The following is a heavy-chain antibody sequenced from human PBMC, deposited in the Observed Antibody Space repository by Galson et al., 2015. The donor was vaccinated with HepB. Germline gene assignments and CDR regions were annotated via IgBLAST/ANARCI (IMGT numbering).Heavy chain of an antibody. CDR1: GFTFSSYG. CDR2: ISGSGGAP. J-gene: IGHJ4*02. D-gene: IGHD4-17*01. CDR3: ASHNTAVQTNIDY. V-gene: IGHV3-23*01. Sequence: SLRFSCAASGFTFSSYGMSWVRQAPGKGLEWVSAISGSGGAPYYADSVKGRFTISRDNSKNTLYLEMNSLRAEDTAVYYCASHNTAVQTNIDYWGQGTLVTVSS.